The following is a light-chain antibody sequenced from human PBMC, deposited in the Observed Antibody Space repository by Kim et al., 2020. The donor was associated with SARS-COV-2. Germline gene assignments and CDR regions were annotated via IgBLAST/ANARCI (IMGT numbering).Light chain of an antibody. J-gene: IGKJ1*01. CDR3: LQDYSYPWT. Sequence: AAVGARVTITCRASQVIRNDLGWYQQKPGKAPKLLISAASTLHTGVPSRFSGSGSGTDFTLTISSLQPEDFATDYCLQDYSYPWTFGQGTKVDIK. CDR1: QVIRND. V-gene: IGKV1-6*01. CDR2: AAS.